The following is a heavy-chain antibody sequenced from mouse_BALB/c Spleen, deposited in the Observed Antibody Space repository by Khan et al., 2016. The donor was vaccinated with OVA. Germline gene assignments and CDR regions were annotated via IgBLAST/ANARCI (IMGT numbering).Heavy chain of an antibody. CDR3: TRSGYGSFAY. Sequence: QVRLQQSGAELVKPGASVKLSCKASGYTFNSYYMSWVKQRPGQGLEWIGEINPNNGDANFNEKFKNKATLTVDKSSNTAFMQLSSLTSEDSAVYYCTRSGYGSFAYWGQGTLVTVSA. CDR1: GYTFNSYY. J-gene: IGHJ3*01. CDR2: INPNNGDA. V-gene: IGHV1S81*02. D-gene: IGHD2-2*01.